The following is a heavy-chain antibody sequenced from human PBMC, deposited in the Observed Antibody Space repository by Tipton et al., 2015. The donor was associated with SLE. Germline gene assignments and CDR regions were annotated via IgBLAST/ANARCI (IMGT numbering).Heavy chain of an antibody. CDR1: GGSFSGYY. Sequence: TLSLTCAVYGGSFSGYYWGWIRQPPGEGLEWIGSMFHSGTTYVNPSLKSRVTISVDKSKSQFSLKVRSVTAADTAVYYCARDHTIFGVVISLGAFDIWGQGTMVTVSS. D-gene: IGHD3-3*01. CDR3: ARDHTIFGVVISLGAFDI. V-gene: IGHV4-38-2*02. J-gene: IGHJ3*02. CDR2: MFHSGTT.